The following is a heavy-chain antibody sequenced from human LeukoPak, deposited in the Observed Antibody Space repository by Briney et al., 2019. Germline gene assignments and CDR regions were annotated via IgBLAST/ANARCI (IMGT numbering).Heavy chain of an antibody. CDR3: SRGLRDGYSNYWYFDL. J-gene: IGHJ2*01. V-gene: IGHV3-66*01. Sequence: PGGSLRLSCAASGFSFSDAWMNWVRQAPGKGLEWVSVIFSGGTTLYADSVKGRFTISRDNSKNTLYLQMNSLRAEDTAVYYCSRGLRDGYSNYWYFDLWGRGTLVTVSS. CDR2: IFSGGTT. CDR1: GFSFSDAW. D-gene: IGHD5-24*01.